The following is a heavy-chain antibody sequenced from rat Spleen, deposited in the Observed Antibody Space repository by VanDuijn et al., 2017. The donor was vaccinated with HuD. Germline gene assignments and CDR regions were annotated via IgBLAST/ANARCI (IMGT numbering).Heavy chain of an antibody. J-gene: IGHJ2*01. Sequence: QVQLMESGPGLVQPSETLSLTCTVSGFSLTRYNVHWFRQPPGKGLEWMGIMWSGGTTDYNSALKSRLSISRDTSKNQVFLKMNSLQIEYTTTYYCARDYYTDGYFDYWGQGVMVTVSS. CDR3: ARDYYTDGYFDY. V-gene: IGHV2-45*01. D-gene: IGHD1-1*01. CDR1: GFSLTRYN. CDR2: MWSGGTT.